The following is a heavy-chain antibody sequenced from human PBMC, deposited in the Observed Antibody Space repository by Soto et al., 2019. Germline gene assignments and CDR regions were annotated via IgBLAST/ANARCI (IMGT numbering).Heavy chain of an antibody. CDR3: ARVTAAGDYYYYGMDV. CDR1: GFTFSSYA. D-gene: IGHD6-13*01. CDR2: ISYDGGNK. J-gene: IGHJ6*02. Sequence: VGSLRLSCAASGFTFSSYAMHWVRQAPGKGLEWAAVISYDGGNKYYADSVKGRFTISRDNSKNTLYLQMNSLRAEDTAVYYCARVTAAGDYYYYGMDVWGQGTTVTVSS. V-gene: IGHV3-30-3*01.